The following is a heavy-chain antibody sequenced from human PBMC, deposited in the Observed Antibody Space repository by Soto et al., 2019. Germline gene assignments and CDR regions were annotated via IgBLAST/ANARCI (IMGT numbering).Heavy chain of an antibody. CDR3: ARGTWTADRFDY. CDR2: IGSTDDT. D-gene: IGHD2-21*02. J-gene: IGHJ4*02. Sequence: EVQLVESGGGLVQPGGSPRLSCAASGFTFSDYDMHWVRQPTGKGLEWVSTIGSTDDTYYSGSVKGRFTISRENAKNSFYLQMNSLRAGDTAVYYCARGTWTADRFDYWGQGTLVTVSS. V-gene: IGHV3-13*01. CDR1: GFTFSDYD.